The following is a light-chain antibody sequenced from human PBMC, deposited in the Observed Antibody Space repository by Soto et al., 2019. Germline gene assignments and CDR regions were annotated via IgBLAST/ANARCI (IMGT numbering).Light chain of an antibody. V-gene: IGKV3-15*01. CDR3: QQCSNWPLT. CDR1: QNVDNN. CDR2: DAS. Sequence: EIVMTQSPATLSASPGEGATLSCKAGQNVDNNLAWYQQRPGQPPRLLIYDASTRATGISASFSGGGYGTEFTPTISSQQSEDFAVYFCQQCSNWPLTFGGGTKVEIK. J-gene: IGKJ4*01.